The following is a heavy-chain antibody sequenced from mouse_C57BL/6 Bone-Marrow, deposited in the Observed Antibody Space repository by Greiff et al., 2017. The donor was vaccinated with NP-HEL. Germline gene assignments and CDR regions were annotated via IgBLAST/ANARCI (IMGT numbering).Heavy chain of an antibody. V-gene: IGHV5-2*01. Sequence: EVQGVESGGGLVQPGESLKLSCESNEYEFPSHDMSWVRKTPEKRLALVAAINRDGGSPYYPDPLERRFIISRDNTKKTRYLQMSSLRSEDTALYYGARHGYSNYVRFAYWGQGTLVTVSA. CDR3: ARHGYSNYVRFAY. CDR1: EYEFPSHD. D-gene: IGHD2-5*01. CDR2: INRDGGSP. J-gene: IGHJ3*01.